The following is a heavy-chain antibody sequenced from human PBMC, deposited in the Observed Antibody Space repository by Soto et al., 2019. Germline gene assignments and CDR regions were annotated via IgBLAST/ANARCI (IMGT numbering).Heavy chain of an antibody. D-gene: IGHD3-3*01. Sequence: ASVKVSCKASGGTFSSYAISWVRQAPGQGLEWMGWISANNGTTNYAQKLQGRVTMTTDTSTSTAYMELRSLRSDDTAVYYCARCRFGVVIIAVGMDVWGQGTTVTVSS. J-gene: IGHJ6*02. CDR1: GGTFSSYA. CDR3: ARCRFGVVIIAVGMDV. CDR2: ISANNGTT. V-gene: IGHV1-18*01.